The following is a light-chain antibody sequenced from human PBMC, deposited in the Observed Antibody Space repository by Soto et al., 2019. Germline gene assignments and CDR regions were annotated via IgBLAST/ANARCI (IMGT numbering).Light chain of an antibody. J-gene: IGKJ1*01. CDR1: QSVRSD. Sequence: EIVMTQSPATLSVSPGERATLSCRASQSVRSDLAWYQQKPGQAPRLLIYGASTRVTGIPARFSGSGSGTEFTLTISSLQSEDFAVYYCQQYNNWAPWTFGQGTKVEIK. V-gene: IGKV3-15*01. CDR2: GAS. CDR3: QQYNNWAPWT.